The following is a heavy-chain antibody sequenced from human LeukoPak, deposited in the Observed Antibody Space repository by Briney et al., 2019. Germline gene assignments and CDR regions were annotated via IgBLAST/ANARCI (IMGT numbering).Heavy chain of an antibody. V-gene: IGHV4-59*13. CDR3: ASAYPASGSYYYFDY. J-gene: IGHJ4*02. Sequence: SETLSLTCTVSGGSISSYYWSWIRQPPGKGLEWIGYIYYSGSTNYNPSLKSRVTISVDTSKNQFSLKLSSVTAADTAVYYCASAYPASGSYYYFDYWGQGTLVTVSS. D-gene: IGHD1-26*01. CDR2: IYYSGST. CDR1: GGSISSYY.